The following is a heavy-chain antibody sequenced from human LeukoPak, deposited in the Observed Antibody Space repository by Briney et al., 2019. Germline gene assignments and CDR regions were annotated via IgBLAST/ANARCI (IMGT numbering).Heavy chain of an antibody. D-gene: IGHD3-10*01. CDR1: GFTFSSYG. Sequence: QPGRSLRLSFAASGFTFSSYGMHWVRQAPGKGLEWVAVISYDGSNKYYADSVKGRFTISRDNSKNTLYLQMNSLRAEDTAVYYCAKDYMDAFDIWGQGTMVTVSP. V-gene: IGHV3-30*18. CDR3: AKDYMDAFDI. CDR2: ISYDGSNK. J-gene: IGHJ3*02.